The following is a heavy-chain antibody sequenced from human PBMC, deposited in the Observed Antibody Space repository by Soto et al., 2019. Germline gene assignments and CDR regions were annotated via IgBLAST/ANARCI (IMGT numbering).Heavy chain of an antibody. CDR1: GFTFSSYG. CDR3: AKEKWGVAGI. V-gene: IGHV3-30*18. Sequence: QVQLVESGGGVVQPGRSLRLSCAASGFTFSSYGMHWVRQAPGKGLEWVAVISYDGSNKYYADSVKGRFTISRDNSKNTLYLQMNSLRAEDTAVYYCAKEKWGVAGIWGQGTMVTVSS. D-gene: IGHD6-19*01. J-gene: IGHJ3*02. CDR2: ISYDGSNK.